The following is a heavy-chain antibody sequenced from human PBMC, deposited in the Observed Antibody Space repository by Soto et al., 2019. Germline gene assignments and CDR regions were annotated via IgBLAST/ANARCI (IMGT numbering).Heavy chain of an antibody. D-gene: IGHD3-3*01. J-gene: IGHJ4*02. Sequence: QVLLVQSGDDVKKPGASVKVSCKTSGYTFTEFDINWVRQAPGQGLEWMGWMNTNTGNTGYAQKFQGSVTMTRDTSISTAYIELRRLRSEDTAVYYCARVVRFFGGHAGYWGQGTLVTVSS. CDR1: GYTFTEFD. CDR2: MNTNTGNT. V-gene: IGHV1-8*01. CDR3: ARVVRFFGGHAGY.